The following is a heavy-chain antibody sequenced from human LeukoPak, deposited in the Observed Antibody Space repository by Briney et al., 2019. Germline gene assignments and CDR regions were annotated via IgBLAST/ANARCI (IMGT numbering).Heavy chain of an antibody. D-gene: IGHD6-13*01. V-gene: IGHV3-21*01. J-gene: IGHJ3*01. CDR2: ISSSSSYI. CDR1: GFTFSSYS. CDR3: ATTLGSSSGYRAFDL. Sequence: GGSLRLSCAASGFTFSSYSMNWVRQAPGNGLEWVSSISSSSSYIYYADSVKGRFTISRDNAKNSLYLQMNSLRAEDTAVYYCATTLGSSSGYRAFDLWGQGRMVTVSS.